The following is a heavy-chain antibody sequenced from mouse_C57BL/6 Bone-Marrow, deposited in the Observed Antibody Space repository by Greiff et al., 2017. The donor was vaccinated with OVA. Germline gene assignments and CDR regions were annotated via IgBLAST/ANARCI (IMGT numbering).Heavy chain of an antibody. J-gene: IGHJ3*01. CDR1: GFTFSSYG. V-gene: IGHV5-6*01. CDR3: ERLDGDYLAY. Sequence: EVQLVESGGDLVKPGGSLKLSCAASGFTFSSYGMSWVRQTPDKRLEWVATISSGGSYTYYPDSVKGRFTISRDNAKNTLYLQMSSQKSEDTAMYYCERLDGDYLAYWGQGTLVTVSA. CDR2: ISSGGSYT. D-gene: IGHD2-13*01.